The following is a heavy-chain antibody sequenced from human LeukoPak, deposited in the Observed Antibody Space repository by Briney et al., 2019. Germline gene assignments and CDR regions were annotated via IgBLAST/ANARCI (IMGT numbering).Heavy chain of an antibody. Sequence: PGRSLRLSCAASGFTFSSYGMHWVRQAPGKGLEWVAVIWYGGSNKYYADSVKGRFTISRDNSKNTLYLQMNSLRADDTAVYYCARDLINFDLWGQGTLVTVSS. J-gene: IGHJ4*02. CDR3: ARDLINFDL. D-gene: IGHD5-24*01. V-gene: IGHV3-33*01. CDR1: GFTFSSYG. CDR2: IWYGGSNK.